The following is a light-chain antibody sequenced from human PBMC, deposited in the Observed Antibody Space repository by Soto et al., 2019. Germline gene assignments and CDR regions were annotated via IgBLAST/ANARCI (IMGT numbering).Light chain of an antibody. V-gene: IGLV2-14*03. Sequence: QPVRKKPASGSGAAGQGSSIFFNGTSSDVGGYNYVSWYQHHPGKAPKLMIYNVNNRPSGVSNRFSGSKSGNTASLTISGLQAEDEADYFCTSYTSTSTPYVFGSGTKVTVL. CDR2: NVN. CDR3: TSYTSTSTPYV. J-gene: IGLJ1*01. CDR1: SSDVGGYNY.